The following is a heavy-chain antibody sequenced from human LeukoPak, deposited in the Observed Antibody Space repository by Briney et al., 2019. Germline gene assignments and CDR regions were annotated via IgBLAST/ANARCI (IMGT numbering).Heavy chain of an antibody. V-gene: IGHV7-4-1*02. CDR2: INTNTGNP. CDR1: GYTFTSYA. Sequence: ASVKVSCKASGYTFTSYAMNWVRQAPGQGLEWMGWINTNTGNPTYAQGFTGRFVFSLDTSVSTAYLQISSLKAEDTAVYYCARSSLITMVRGVTNDRYYYYYMDVWGKGTTVTVSS. D-gene: IGHD3-10*01. CDR3: ARSSLITMVRGVTNDRYYYYYMDV. J-gene: IGHJ6*03.